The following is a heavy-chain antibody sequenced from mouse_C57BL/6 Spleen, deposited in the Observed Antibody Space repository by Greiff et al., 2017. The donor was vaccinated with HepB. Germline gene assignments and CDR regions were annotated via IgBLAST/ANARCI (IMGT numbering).Heavy chain of an antibody. J-gene: IGHJ2*01. CDR3: TTAYSNYVSY. V-gene: IGHV14-1*01. CDR2: IDPEDGDT. CDR1: GFNIKDYY. D-gene: IGHD2-5*01. Sequence: VHVKQSGAELVRPGASVKLSCTASGFNIKDYYMHWVKQRPEQGLEWIGRIDPEDGDTEYAPKFQGKATMTADTSSNTAYLQLSSLTSEDTAVYYCTTAYSNYVSYWGQGTTLTVSS.